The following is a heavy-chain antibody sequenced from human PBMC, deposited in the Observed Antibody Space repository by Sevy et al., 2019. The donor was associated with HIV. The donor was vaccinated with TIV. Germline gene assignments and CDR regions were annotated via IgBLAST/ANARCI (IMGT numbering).Heavy chain of an antibody. CDR1: GFTFSNYG. J-gene: IGHJ4*02. CDR3: AKDISGASSSWSFDY. V-gene: IGHV3-30*18. Sequence: GGSLRLSCEASGFTFSNYGMHWVRQAPGKGLEWVAIISHDGSNKYYADSVKARFTISRDNSKHSLYLQMNSLRPEDKGVYYCAKDISGASSSWSFDYWGQGTLVTVSS. D-gene: IGHD6-19*01. CDR2: ISHDGSNK.